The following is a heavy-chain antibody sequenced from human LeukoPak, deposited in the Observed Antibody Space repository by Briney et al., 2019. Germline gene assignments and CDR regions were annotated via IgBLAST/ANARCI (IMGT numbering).Heavy chain of an antibody. CDR2: IYYSGST. CDR3: ARHYCSGGSCAAWFDP. J-gene: IGHJ5*02. CDR1: GGSISSSSYY. Sequence: PSETLSLTCTVSGGSISSSSYYWGWIRQPPGKGLEWIGSIYYSGSTYYNPSLKSRVTISVDTFKNQFSLKLSSVTAADTAVYYCARHYCSGGSCAAWFDPWGQGTLVTVSS. D-gene: IGHD2-15*01. V-gene: IGHV4-39*01.